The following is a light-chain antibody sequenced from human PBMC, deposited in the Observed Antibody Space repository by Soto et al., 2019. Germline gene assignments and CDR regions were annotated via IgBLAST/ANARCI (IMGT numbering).Light chain of an antibody. CDR1: SSDVGGHIY. J-gene: IGLJ1*01. CDR2: EVS. V-gene: IGLV2-14*01. Sequence: QSVLTQPASVSGSPGQSITISCTGTSSDVGGHIYVSWYQQHPDKAPKLIISEVSNRPSGISNRFSGSKSGNTASLTISELQAEDEADYYCSSHSISTTLDYVFGTGTKVTVL. CDR3: SSHSISTTLDYV.